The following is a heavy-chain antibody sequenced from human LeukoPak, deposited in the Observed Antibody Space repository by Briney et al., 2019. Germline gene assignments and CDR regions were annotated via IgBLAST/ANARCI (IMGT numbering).Heavy chain of an antibody. CDR3: ARGGLLGYCSSTSCSMGRPLDY. V-gene: IGHV3-53*01. Sequence: GGSLRLSCAASGFTVSSNYMSWVRQAPGKGLEWVSVIYSGGNTYYADSVTGRFTISRDNSKNTLYLQMNSLRAEDTAVYYCARGGLLGYCSSTSCSMGRPLDYWGQGTLVTVSS. D-gene: IGHD2-2*01. J-gene: IGHJ4*02. CDR1: GFTVSSNY. CDR2: IYSGGNT.